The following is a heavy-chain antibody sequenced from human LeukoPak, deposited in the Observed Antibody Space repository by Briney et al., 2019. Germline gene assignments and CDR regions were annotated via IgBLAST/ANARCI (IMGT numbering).Heavy chain of an antibody. CDR3: ARLRWPYFDY. D-gene: IGHD4-23*01. Sequence: SETLSLTCAVYGGSFSGYYWSWIRQSPGKGLEWIGEINHSGSTNYNASLKSRVTISVDTSKNQFSLKLSSVTAADTAVYYCARLRWPYFDYWGQGTLVTVSS. CDR1: GGSFSGYY. CDR2: INHSGST. J-gene: IGHJ4*02. V-gene: IGHV4-34*01.